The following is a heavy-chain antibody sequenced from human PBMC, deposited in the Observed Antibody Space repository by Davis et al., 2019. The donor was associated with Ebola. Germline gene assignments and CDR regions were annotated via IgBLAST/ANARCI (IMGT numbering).Heavy chain of an antibody. J-gene: IGHJ4*02. CDR1: GYTFTSYD. Sequence: AASVNVSCKASGYTFTSYDINWVRQATGQGLEWMGWMNPNSGNTGYAQKFQGRVTMTRNTSISTAYMELSSLRSEDTAVYYCARDLACTGGVCYEYYFDYWGQGTLVTVSS. CDR2: MNPNSGNT. D-gene: IGHD2-8*02. CDR3: ARDLACTGGVCYEYYFDY. V-gene: IGHV1-8*01.